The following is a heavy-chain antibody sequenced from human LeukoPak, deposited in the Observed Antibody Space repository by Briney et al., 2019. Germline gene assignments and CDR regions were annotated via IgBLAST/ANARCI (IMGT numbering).Heavy chain of an antibody. J-gene: IGHJ6*03. CDR2: INSDGTTT. CDR3: ASSGITVTSSYFYHLDV. CDR1: GFTFSRYW. Sequence: QPGGSLRLSCVGSGFTFSRYWMFWIRQAPGKGLVWVSRINSDGTTTNYADSVKGRFSISRDNAKNTLSLELNSLRAEDTAVYFCASSGITVTSSYFYHLDVWGKGTMVTVSS. D-gene: IGHD4-17*01. V-gene: IGHV3-74*01.